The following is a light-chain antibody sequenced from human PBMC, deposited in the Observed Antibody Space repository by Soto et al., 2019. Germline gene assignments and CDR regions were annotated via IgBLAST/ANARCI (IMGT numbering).Light chain of an antibody. V-gene: IGLV2-14*01. CDR3: SSYTSSSTL. CDR2: DVS. CDR1: SSDVGGHNY. J-gene: IGLJ2*01. Sequence: QSALTQPASVSGSPGQSITISCTGTSSDVGGHNYVSWYQQHPGKAPKLMIYDVSNRPSGVSNRFSGSKSGNTASLTISGLKAEDGADYYCSSYTSSSTLFGGGTKLTVL.